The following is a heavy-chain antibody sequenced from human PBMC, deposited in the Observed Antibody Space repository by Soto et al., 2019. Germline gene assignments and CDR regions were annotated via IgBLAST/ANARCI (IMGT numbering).Heavy chain of an antibody. D-gene: IGHD6-19*01. J-gene: IGHJ3*02. V-gene: IGHV3-9*01. CDR1: GFTFDDYA. CDR3: AKETSSGWSSQWAFDI. CDR2: ISWNSGSI. Sequence: GGSLRLSCAASGFTFDDYAMHWVRQAPGKGLEWVSGISWNSGSIGYADSVKGRFTISRDNAKNSLYLQMNSLRAEDTALYYCAKETSSGWSSQWAFDIWGQGTMVTVSS.